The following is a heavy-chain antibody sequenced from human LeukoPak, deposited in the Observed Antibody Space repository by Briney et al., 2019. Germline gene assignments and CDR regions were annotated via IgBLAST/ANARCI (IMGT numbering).Heavy chain of an antibody. J-gene: IGHJ4*02. Sequence: PGGSLRLSCEASGFTFADYAMNWVRQAPGKGLEWVGYIRSRAYGGAADYAPSVQGRFTISRDDSKSIAYLQMNSLEIEDTAVYYCTRVAIAIIGTDPVDYWGQGTLVTVPS. V-gene: IGHV3-49*04. CDR2: IRSRAYGGAA. CDR3: TRVAIAIIGTDPVDY. CDR1: GFTFADYA. D-gene: IGHD2-21*01.